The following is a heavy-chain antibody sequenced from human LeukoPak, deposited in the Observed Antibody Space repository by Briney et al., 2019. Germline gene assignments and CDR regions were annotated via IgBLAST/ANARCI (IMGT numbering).Heavy chain of an antibody. CDR3: ASSYSSGWYVFDY. Sequence: WVTLSLTCTVSGGSISSSSYYWGWIRQPPGKGLEWIGTIYYSGSTYYNPSLKSRVTISVDTSKNQFSLKLSSVTAADTAVYYCASSYSSGWYVFDYWGQGTLVTVSS. CDR2: IYYSGST. D-gene: IGHD6-19*01. V-gene: IGHV4-39*01. J-gene: IGHJ4*02. CDR1: GGSISSSSYY.